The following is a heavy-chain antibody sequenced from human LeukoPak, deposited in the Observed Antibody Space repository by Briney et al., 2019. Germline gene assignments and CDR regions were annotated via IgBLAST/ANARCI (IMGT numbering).Heavy chain of an antibody. D-gene: IGHD3-3*01. Sequence: PSETLSLTCTVSGDSISSRSYYWSWIRQPAGKGLEWIGRIYTSGSTNYNPSLKSRVTMSVDTSKNQFSLKLSSVTAADTAVYYCAIGVAYDYWGQGTLVTVSS. J-gene: IGHJ4*02. CDR2: IYTSGST. CDR3: AIGVAYDY. CDR1: GDSISSRSYY. V-gene: IGHV4-61*02.